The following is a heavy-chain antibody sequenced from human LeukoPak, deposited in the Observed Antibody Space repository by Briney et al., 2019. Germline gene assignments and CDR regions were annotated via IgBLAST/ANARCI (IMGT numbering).Heavy chain of an antibody. V-gene: IGHV3-53*01. CDR3: ARGRAPAAGYYWYFDL. CDR2: IYSGGST. J-gene: IGHJ2*01. CDR1: GFTVSSNY. D-gene: IGHD6-13*01. Sequence: GGSLRLSCAASGFTVSSNYMSWVRQAPGKGLEWVSVIYSGGSTYYADSVKGRFTISRDNSKNTLYLQMNSLRAEDTAVYYCARGRAPAAGYYWYFDLWGRGTLVPVSS.